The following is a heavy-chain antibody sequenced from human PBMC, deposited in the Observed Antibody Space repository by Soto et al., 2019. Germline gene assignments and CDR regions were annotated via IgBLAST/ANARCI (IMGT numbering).Heavy chain of an antibody. CDR2: IYYSGST. J-gene: IGHJ4*02. CDR1: GGSISSYY. Sequence: TLSLTCTVSGGSISSYYWSWIRQPPGKGLEWIGYIYYSGSTDYNPSLKSRVTISVDTSKNQFSLKLSSVTAADTAVYYCAGRGIAVAGQDCWGQGTLGTVSS. D-gene: IGHD6-19*01. CDR3: AGRGIAVAGQDC. V-gene: IGHV4-59*01.